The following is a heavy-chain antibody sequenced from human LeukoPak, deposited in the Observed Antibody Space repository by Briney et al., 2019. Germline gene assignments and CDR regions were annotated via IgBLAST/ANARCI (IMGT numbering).Heavy chain of an antibody. CDR1: GFTFSSYW. CDR2: IKQDGSEK. D-gene: IGHD3-22*01. J-gene: IGHJ3*02. V-gene: IGHV3-7*01. CDR3: ARDYYDSSGYLGDAFDI. Sequence: PGGSLRLSCAASGFTFSSYWMSWVRQAPGKGLEWVANIKQDGSEKYYVDSVKGRFTISRDNAKNSLYLQMSSLRAEDTAVYYCARDYYDSSGYLGDAFDIWGQGTMVTVSS.